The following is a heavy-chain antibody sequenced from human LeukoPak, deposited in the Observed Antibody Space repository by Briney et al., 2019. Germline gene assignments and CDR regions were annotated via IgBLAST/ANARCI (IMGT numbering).Heavy chain of an antibody. D-gene: IGHD2/OR15-2a*01. CDR3: AGDSTNRLYYYYGMDI. J-gene: IGHJ6*02. CDR2: ISSSGSTT. CDR1: GFTFSSYE. Sequence: GGSLRLSCAASGFTFSSYEMNWVRQAPGKGLEWVSYISSSGSTTYYADSVKGRFTISRDNAKNSLYLQMNSLRAEDTAVYYCAGDSTNRLYYYYGMDIWGQGTTVTVSS. V-gene: IGHV3-48*03.